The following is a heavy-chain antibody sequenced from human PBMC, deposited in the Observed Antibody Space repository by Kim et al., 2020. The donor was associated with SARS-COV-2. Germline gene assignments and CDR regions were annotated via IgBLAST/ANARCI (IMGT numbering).Heavy chain of an antibody. Sequence: TYYADSVKGRFTISRDNSKNTLYLQMNSLRAEDTAVYYCAKAMSRLYFDYWGQGTLVTVSS. J-gene: IGHJ4*02. V-gene: IGHV3-23*01. CDR3: AKAMSRLYFDY. CDR2: T. D-gene: IGHD3-10*02.